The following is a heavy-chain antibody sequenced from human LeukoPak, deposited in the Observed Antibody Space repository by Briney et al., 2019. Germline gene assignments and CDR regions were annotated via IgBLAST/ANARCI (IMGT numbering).Heavy chain of an antibody. CDR2: IRYDGSNK. CDR3: AKGIFIAAAGDVSFDP. CDR1: GFTFSSYG. J-gene: IGHJ5*02. Sequence: PGGSLRLSCAASGFTFSSYGMHWVRQAPGKGLEWVAFIRYDGSNKYYADSVKGRFTISRDNSKNTLYLQMNSLRAEDTAVYYCAKGIFIAAAGDVSFDPWGQGTLVTVSS. D-gene: IGHD6-13*01. V-gene: IGHV3-30*02.